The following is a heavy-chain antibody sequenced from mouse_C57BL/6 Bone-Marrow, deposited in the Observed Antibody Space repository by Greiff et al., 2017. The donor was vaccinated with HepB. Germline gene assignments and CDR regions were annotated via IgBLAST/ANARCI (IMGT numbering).Heavy chain of an antibody. D-gene: IGHD2-1*01. V-gene: IGHV2-2*01. CDR1: GFSLTSYG. CDR2: IWSGGST. J-gene: IGHJ4*01. CDR3: AREVIYWPYAMEY. Sequence: VQLQQSGPGLVQPSQSLSITCTVSGFSLTSYGIHWVRKSPGKGLEWLGVIWSGGSTDYNAAFISRLSISKDNSKSKVFFKMNSLQADDTAIYYFAREVIYWPYAMEYWGQGTSVTVSS.